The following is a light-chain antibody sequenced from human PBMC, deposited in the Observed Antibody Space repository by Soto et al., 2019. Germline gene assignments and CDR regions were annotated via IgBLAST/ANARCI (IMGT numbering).Light chain of an antibody. CDR1: QSVSSNS. V-gene: IGKV3-20*01. CDR3: KQYGRSPFT. CDR2: GAS. J-gene: IGKJ5*01. Sequence: EIVLTQSPGTLSLSPGERATLSCRASQSVSSNSLAWYQQTPGQAPRLLIYGASSRATGIPDRFSGSGSGTDFTLTISRLEPEDFAVYYCKQYGRSPFTFGQGTRLEIK.